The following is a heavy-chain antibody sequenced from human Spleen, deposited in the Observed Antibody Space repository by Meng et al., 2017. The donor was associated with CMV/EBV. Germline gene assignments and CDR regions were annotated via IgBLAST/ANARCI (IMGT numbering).Heavy chain of an antibody. CDR2: IRYDGSNK. J-gene: IGHJ6*02. CDR3: AKEAMVTDYYYGMDV. Sequence: SGFTCSSDGMQWVRQAPGKGLEWVAFIRYDGSNKYYADSVKGRFTISRDNSKNTLYLQMNSLRAEDTAVYYCAKEAMVTDYYYGMDVWGQGTTVTVSS. D-gene: IGHD5-18*01. CDR1: GFTCSSDG. V-gene: IGHV3-30*02.